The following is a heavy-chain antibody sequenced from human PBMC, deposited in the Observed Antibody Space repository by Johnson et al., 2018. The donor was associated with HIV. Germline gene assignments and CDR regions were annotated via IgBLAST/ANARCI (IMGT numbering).Heavy chain of an antibody. CDR3: ARGLAYCGGDCSPDAFDI. D-gene: IGHD2-21*02. V-gene: IGHV3-7*02. Sequence: EVQLVESGGGLVQPGGSLRLSCAASGFTLSSYWMSWVRQAPGKGLEWVANIKQDGSEKYYVDSVTGRFTLSRDNAKNSLYLQMNSLRAGDTTVYYCARGLAYCGGDCSPDAFDIWGQGTMVTVSS. CDR1: GFTLSSYW. J-gene: IGHJ3*02. CDR2: IKQDGSEK.